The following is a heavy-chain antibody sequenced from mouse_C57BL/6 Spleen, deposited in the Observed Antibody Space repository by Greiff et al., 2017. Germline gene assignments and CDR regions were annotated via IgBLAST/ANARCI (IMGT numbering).Heavy chain of an antibody. CDR2: ISSGGSYT. Sequence: EVKLMESGGDLVKPGGSLKLSCAASGFTFSSYGMSWVRQTPDKRLEWVATISSGGSYTYYPDSVKGRFTISRDNAKNTLYLQMSSLKSEDTAMYYCARHEGTRYFDVWGTGTTVTVSS. V-gene: IGHV5-6*01. CDR1: GFTFSSYG. J-gene: IGHJ1*03. CDR3: ARHEGTRYFDV. D-gene: IGHD3-3*01.